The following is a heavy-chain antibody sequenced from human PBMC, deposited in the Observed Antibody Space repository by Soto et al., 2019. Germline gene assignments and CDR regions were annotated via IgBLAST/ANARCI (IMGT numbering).Heavy chain of an antibody. Sequence: GGSLRLSCAASGFTFSTYTFNWVRQAPGKGLGWVSSISSSSRDKFYADSLKARVTISRDNANASVFLQMNNLRGEDTAVYYCARQSWGGDGMDVWGQGTTVTVSS. J-gene: IGHJ6*02. CDR1: GFTFSTYT. D-gene: IGHD3-16*01. CDR3: ARQSWGGDGMDV. V-gene: IGHV3-21*01. CDR2: ISSSSRDK.